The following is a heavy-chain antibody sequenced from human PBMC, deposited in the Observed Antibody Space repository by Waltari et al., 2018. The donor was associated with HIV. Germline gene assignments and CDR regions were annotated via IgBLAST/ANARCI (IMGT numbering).Heavy chain of an antibody. CDR1: GYSIISGYY. Sequence: QVQLPESGPGLVKPSETLSLTCAVSGYSIISGYYLGWFRQPPGKGLEWIGSIYHSGSTSYNPSLRSRVTISVDTSKNQFSLNLRFVTAADTAVYYCARDSSGYDSGFDFWGQGTLVSVSS. J-gene: IGHJ4*02. V-gene: IGHV4-38-2*02. CDR2: IYHSGST. CDR3: ARDSSGYDSGFDF. D-gene: IGHD5-12*01.